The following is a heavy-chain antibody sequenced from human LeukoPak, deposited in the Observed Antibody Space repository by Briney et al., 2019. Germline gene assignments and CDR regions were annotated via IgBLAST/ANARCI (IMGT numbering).Heavy chain of an antibody. D-gene: IGHD6-19*01. J-gene: IGHJ4*02. CDR2: ISGSGGST. CDR1: GFTFSSYA. V-gene: IGHV3-23*01. CDR3: AKDQGSGWWRWDY. Sequence: PGGSLRLSCAASGFTFSSYAMNWARQAAGEGLEWVSAISGSGGSTYFVDSVKGRFTISTHNSKNTLYLQMNSPRADDTAVYYCAKDQGSGWWRWDYWGQGTLVTVSS.